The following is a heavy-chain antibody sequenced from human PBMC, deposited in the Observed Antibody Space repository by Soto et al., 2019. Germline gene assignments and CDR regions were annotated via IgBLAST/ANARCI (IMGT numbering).Heavy chain of an antibody. CDR3: ARDMFPAHIVVVCAFDI. V-gene: IGHV1-18*01. CDR1: GYTFTSYG. CDR2: ISAYNGNT. J-gene: IGHJ3*02. D-gene: IGHD2-21*01. Sequence: GASVKVSCKASGYTFTSYGISWVRQAPGQGLEWMGWISAYNGNTNYAQKLQGRVTMTTDTSTSTAYMELRSLRSDDTAVYYCARDMFPAHIVVVCAFDIWGQGTMVTVSS.